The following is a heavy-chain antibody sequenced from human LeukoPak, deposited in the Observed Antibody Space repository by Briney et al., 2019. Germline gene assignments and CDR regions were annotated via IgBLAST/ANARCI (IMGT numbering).Heavy chain of an antibody. CDR1: GFTFSSYA. J-gene: IGHJ4*02. CDR3: AKGGPYSSSWGGKFDH. D-gene: IGHD6-13*01. Sequence: GGSLRLSCAASGFTFSSYAMNWVRQAPGKGLEWVSSISGSGDRTYYADSVNGRFTISRDNSKNTLYLQMNTLRAEDTAIYYCAKGGPYSSSWGGKFDHWGQGTLVTVSS. CDR2: ISGSGDRT. V-gene: IGHV3-23*01.